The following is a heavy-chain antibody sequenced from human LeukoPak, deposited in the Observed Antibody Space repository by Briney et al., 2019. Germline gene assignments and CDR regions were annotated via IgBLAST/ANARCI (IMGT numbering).Heavy chain of an antibody. D-gene: IGHD3-3*01. CDR2: INHSGST. CDR3: ARVAWSRYYWFDP. CDR1: GGSFSGYY. J-gene: IGHJ5*02. Sequence: SETLSLTCAVYGGSFSGYYWSWIRQPPGKGLEWIGEINHSGSTNYNPSLKSRVTISVDTSKNQFSLKLSSVTAADTAVYYCARVAWSRYYWFDPWGQGTLVTVSS. V-gene: IGHV4-34*01.